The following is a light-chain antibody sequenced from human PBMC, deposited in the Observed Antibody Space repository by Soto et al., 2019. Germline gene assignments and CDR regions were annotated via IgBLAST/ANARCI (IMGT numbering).Light chain of an antibody. V-gene: IGKV1-39*01. CDR3: QQSYSAPQVT. CDR2: GAF. CDR1: QNINHY. J-gene: IGKJ4*01. Sequence: DIQLTKSQSSLSASVGDRSPLTCRASQNINHYLNWYQQQPGKAPKLLIYGAFGLQSGVPSRFSGSGSGTDFTLTISSLQPEDLATYYCQQSYSAPQVTVGRGTKVDIK.